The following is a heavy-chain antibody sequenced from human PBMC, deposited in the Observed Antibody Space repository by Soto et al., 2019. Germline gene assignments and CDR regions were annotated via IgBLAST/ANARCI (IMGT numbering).Heavy chain of an antibody. CDR3: ARDPLLKPYCSSTSCYGDYYYGMDV. Sequence: ALSLTCTVPVGSSSSGGYYWSWILQHPGKGLEWIGYMYYSGSTYYNPSLKSRVTISVDTSKNQFSLKLSSVTAADTAVYYCARDPLLKPYCSSTSCYGDYYYGMDVWGQGTTVTVSS. V-gene: IGHV4-31*03. J-gene: IGHJ6*02. D-gene: IGHD2-2*01. CDR1: VGSSSSGGYY. CDR2: MYYSGST.